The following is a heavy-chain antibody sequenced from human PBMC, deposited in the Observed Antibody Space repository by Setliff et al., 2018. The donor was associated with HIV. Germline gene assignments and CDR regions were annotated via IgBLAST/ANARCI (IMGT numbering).Heavy chain of an antibody. Sequence: GGSLRLSCAVSGFTFEDYGMSWVRQAPGKGLEWVSGISGSGGSTYDADFVKGRFTISRDNARNSLYLQMNNLGAGDTAVYYCAREIQVVYTGGHYFYGMDVWGQGTAVTVSS. D-gene: IGHD3-16*01. CDR1: GFTFEDYG. CDR2: ISGSGGST. J-gene: IGHJ6*02. CDR3: AREIQVVYTGGHYFYGMDV. V-gene: IGHV3-20*04.